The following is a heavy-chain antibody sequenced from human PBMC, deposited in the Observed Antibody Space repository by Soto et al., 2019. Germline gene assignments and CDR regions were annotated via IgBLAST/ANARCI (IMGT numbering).Heavy chain of an antibody. CDR3: ARYSSSDIWFDP. Sequence: QVQLQESGPGLVKPSETLSLTCTVSGGSVSSGSYYWSWIRQPPGKGLEWIGYINYSGSTNYNPSLKSRVTISVDTSKNQFSLKLSSVTAADTAVYYCARYSSSDIWFDPWGQGTLVTVSS. V-gene: IGHV4-61*01. CDR2: INYSGST. J-gene: IGHJ5*02. D-gene: IGHD6-6*01. CDR1: GGSVSSGSYY.